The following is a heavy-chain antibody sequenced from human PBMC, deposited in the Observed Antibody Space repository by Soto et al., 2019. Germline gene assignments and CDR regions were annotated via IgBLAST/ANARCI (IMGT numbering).Heavy chain of an antibody. CDR2: IYYSGST. J-gene: IGHJ6*02. CDR3: ARSILTTDYYGMDV. Sequence: SETLSLPCTVSGCSISKYYLSWVRQPPGKGLEWIGYIYYSGSTNYNPSLKSRVTISVDTSKNQFSLKLSSVTAADTAVYYCARSILTTDYYGMDVWGQGTTVTVSS. V-gene: IGHV4-59*01. D-gene: IGHD4-4*01. CDR1: GCSISKYY.